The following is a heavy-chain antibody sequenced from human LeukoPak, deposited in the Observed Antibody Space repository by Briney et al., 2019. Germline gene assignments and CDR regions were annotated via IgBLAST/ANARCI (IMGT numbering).Heavy chain of an antibody. V-gene: IGHV4-31*03. CDR1: GGSISSGGYY. Sequence: PSETLSLTCTVSGGSISSGGYYWSWIRQHPGKGPEWIGYIYYSGSTYYNPSLKSRVTISVDTSKNQFSLKLSSVTAADTAVYYCASSSSWQNNWFDPWGQGTLVTVSS. D-gene: IGHD6-13*01. CDR3: ASSSSWQNNWFDP. CDR2: IYYSGST. J-gene: IGHJ5*02.